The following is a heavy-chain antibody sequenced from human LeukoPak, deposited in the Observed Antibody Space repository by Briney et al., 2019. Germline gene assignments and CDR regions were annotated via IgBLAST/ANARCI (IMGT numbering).Heavy chain of an antibody. V-gene: IGHV3-21*01. J-gene: IGHJ4*02. CDR1: GFTFSSYS. CDR3: ARDLLYCSGGSCPFDY. Sequence: GGSLRLSCAASGFTFSSYSMNWVRQAPGKGLEWVSSISSSSSYIYYADSVKSRFTISRDNAKNSLYLQMNSLRAEDTAVYYCARDLLYCSGGSCPFDYWGQGTLVTVSS. D-gene: IGHD2-15*01. CDR2: ISSSSSYI.